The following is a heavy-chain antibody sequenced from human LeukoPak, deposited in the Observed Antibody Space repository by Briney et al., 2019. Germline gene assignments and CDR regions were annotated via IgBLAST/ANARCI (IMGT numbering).Heavy chain of an antibody. CDR1: GFTFADYA. V-gene: IGHV3-43D*03. CDR2: ISWDGGTT. J-gene: IGHJ4*02. CDR3: ARPGNGYSGYDYLDY. D-gene: IGHD5-12*01. Sequence: GGSLRLSCAASGFTFADYAMHWVRQAPGTGLEWVSLISWDGGTTYYADSVKGRFTISRDNSKNSLYLLMNSLTAEDTALYYCARPGNGYSGYDYLDYWGQGTLVTVSS.